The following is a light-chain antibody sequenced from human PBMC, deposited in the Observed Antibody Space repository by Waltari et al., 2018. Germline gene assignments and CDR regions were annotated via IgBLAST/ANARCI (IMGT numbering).Light chain of an antibody. CDR3: QQRSNRLLS. Sequence: EIVLTQSPATLSLSPGERATLFCRASESVSNYLAWYQRIPGQAPRLLIYDASNRATGIPARFSGSGSGTDFSLTISSLEAEDFAVYYCQQRSNRLLSFGGGTKVEIK. J-gene: IGKJ4*01. CDR1: ESVSNY. CDR2: DAS. V-gene: IGKV3-11*01.